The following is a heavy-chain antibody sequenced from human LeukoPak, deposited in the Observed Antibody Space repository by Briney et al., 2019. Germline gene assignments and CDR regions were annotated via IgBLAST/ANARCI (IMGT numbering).Heavy chain of an antibody. J-gene: IGHJ3*02. CDR1: GFIFDDYG. Sequence: PGGSLRPSCAASGFIFDDYGMSWVRQAPGKGLEWVSGINWNGGSTGYADSVKGRFTISRDNAKNSLYLQMNSLRAEDTALYYCARGPYCSSASCYRNAFDIWGQGTLVTVSS. CDR3: ARGPYCSSASCYRNAFDI. D-gene: IGHD2-2*02. CDR2: INWNGGST. V-gene: IGHV3-20*04.